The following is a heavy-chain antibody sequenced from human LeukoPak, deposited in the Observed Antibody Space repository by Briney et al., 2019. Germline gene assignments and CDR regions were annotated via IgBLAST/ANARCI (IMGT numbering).Heavy chain of an antibody. D-gene: IGHD2-15*01. CDR3: ARGEGYCSAGSCAFDP. CDR1: GYTFTNYG. J-gene: IGHJ5*02. CDR2: ITTNTGNP. V-gene: IGHV7-4-1*01. Sequence: ASVKASCKASGYTFTNYGINWVRQAPRQGLEWMGWITTNTGNPTYTQGFTGRFVFSLDTSASTAYLQIYSLKAEDTAVYYCARGEGYCSAGSCAFDPWGQGTLVTVSS.